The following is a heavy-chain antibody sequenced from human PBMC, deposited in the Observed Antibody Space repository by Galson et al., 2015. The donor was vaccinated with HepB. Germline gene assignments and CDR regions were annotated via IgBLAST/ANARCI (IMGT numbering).Heavy chain of an antibody. J-gene: IGHJ5*02. CDR3: ARDEGGRYNYGTFDP. D-gene: IGHD5-18*01. CDR2: ISAYNGHT. CDR1: GYTFTSYG. Sequence: SVKVSCKAFGYTFTSYGISWVRQAPGQGLEWMGWISAYNGHTEYPQRLQGRVTMTTDTSTNTAYMELRSLTSDDTALYYCARDEGGRYNYGTFDPWGQGTLVTVSS. V-gene: IGHV1-18*01.